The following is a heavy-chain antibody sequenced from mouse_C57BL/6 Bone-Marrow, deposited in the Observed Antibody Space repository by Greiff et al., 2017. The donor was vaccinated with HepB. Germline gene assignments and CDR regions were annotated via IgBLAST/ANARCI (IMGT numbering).Heavy chain of an antibody. V-gene: IGHV3-8*01. CDR1: GYSITSDY. CDR3: ARRTAQATFIDAMDY. D-gene: IGHD3-2*02. CDR2: ISYSGST. J-gene: IGHJ4*01. Sequence: DVMLVESGPGLAKPSQTLSLTCSVTGYSITSDYWNWIRKFPGNKLEYMGYISYSGSTYYNPSLKSRISITRDTSKNQYYLQLNSVTTEDTATYYCARRTAQATFIDAMDYWGQGTSVTVSS.